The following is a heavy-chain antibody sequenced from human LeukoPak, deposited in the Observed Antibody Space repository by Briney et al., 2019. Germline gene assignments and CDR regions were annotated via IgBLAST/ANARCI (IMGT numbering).Heavy chain of an antibody. J-gene: IGHJ6*02. CDR2: ISGSGGST. CDR3: AKRVTVTTYYYGMDV. D-gene: IGHD4-17*01. V-gene: IGHV3-23*01. CDR1: GFTFSSYA. Sequence: GGSLRLSCAASGFTFSSYAMSWVRQAPGKGLEWVSAISGSGGSTYYADSVKGRFTISRDNSKNTLYLQMNSLRAEDTAVYYCAKRVTVTTYYYGMDVWGQGTTVTVSS.